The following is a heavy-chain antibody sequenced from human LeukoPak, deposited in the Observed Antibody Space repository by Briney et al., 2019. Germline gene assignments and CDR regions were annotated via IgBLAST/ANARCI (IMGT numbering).Heavy chain of an antibody. J-gene: IGHJ6*02. CDR2: INPNSGGT. CDR3: ARDSPAYYGWGSYYLPLNYYYYGMDV. V-gene: IGHV1-2*02. CDR1: GYTFTGYY. D-gene: IGHD3-10*01. Sequence: GASVKVCFKSAGYTFTGYYIHWVRQAPGQGLEWMGGINPNSGGTNYAQKFQGRVNMTRYRAISTAYMEVSRMRSDDPEVYYCARDSPAYYGWGSYYLPLNYYYYGMDVWGPGTTVTVSS.